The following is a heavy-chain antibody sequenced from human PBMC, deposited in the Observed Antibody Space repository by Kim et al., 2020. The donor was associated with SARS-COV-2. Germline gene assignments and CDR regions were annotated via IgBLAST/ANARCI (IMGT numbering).Heavy chain of an antibody. CDR2: INHSGST. Sequence: SETLSLTCAVYGGSFSGYYWSWIRQPPGKGLEWIGEINHSGSTNYNPSLKSRVTISVDTSKNQFSLKLSSVTAADTAVYYCARAPHYYGSGSYYNKMGHYYYYGMDVWGQGTTVTVSS. CDR3: ARAPHYYGSGSYYNKMGHYYYYGMDV. J-gene: IGHJ6*02. V-gene: IGHV4-34*01. CDR1: GGSFSGYY. D-gene: IGHD3-10*01.